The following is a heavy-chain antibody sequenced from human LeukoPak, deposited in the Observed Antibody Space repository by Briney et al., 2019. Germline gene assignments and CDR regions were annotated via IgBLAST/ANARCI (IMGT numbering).Heavy chain of an antibody. CDR3: AKKFFPHSYNLDSGN. CDR1: GFTFSTYW. J-gene: IGHJ4*02. CDR2: INSDGSDA. V-gene: IGHV3-74*01. D-gene: IGHD3-10*01. Sequence: QPGGSLRLSCAASGFTFSTYWMHWVRQAPGKGLVWVSRINSDGSDASYADSVKGRFTISRDNAKNTLYLQMNSLRAEDTAVYYWAKKFFPHSYNLDSGNWGQGTLVTVSS.